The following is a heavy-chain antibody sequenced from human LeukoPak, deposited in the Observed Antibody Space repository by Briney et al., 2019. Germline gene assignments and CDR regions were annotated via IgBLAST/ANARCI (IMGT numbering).Heavy chain of an antibody. V-gene: IGHV3-30*02. CDR2: IRYDGSNK. D-gene: IGHD2-15*01. CDR3: AKDCSGGSCYGALDY. CDR1: GFTFSSYG. J-gene: IGHJ4*02. Sequence: GGSLRLSCAASGFTFSSYGMHWVRQAPGKGLEGVAFIRYDGSNKYYADSVKGRFTISRDNSKNTLYLQMNSLRAEDTAVYYCAKDCSGGSCYGALDYWGQGTLVTVSS.